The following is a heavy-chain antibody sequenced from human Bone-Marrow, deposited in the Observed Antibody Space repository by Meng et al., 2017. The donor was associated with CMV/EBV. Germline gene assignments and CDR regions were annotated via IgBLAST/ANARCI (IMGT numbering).Heavy chain of an antibody. V-gene: IGHV1-18*01. CDR2: ISAHNGKT. J-gene: IGHJ4*02. CDR3: ARDRSSYCSSTSCYLEGSY. D-gene: IGHD2-2*01. Sequence: ASVKVSCKGSGYTFNSYGISWVRQAPGQGLEWMGWISAHNGKTKYAQRVQGRLTLTTDTSTSTAYMELRSLRSDDTAVYYCARDRSSYCSSTSCYLEGSYWGQGTLVTVSS. CDR1: GYTFNSYG.